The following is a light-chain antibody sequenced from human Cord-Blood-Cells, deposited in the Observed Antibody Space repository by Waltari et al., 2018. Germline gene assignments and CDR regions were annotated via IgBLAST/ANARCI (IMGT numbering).Light chain of an antibody. Sequence: QSALTQPASVSGSPGQSITISCTGTSSDVGGYNYVSWYQQHPGKAPKLMIYEVSNRPSGVSNRFSDSKSGNTASLTISGLQAEDEADYYCSSYTSSSPFYVFGTGTKVTVL. V-gene: IGLV2-14*01. CDR2: EVS. J-gene: IGLJ1*01. CDR3: SSYTSSSPFYV. CDR1: SSDVGGYNY.